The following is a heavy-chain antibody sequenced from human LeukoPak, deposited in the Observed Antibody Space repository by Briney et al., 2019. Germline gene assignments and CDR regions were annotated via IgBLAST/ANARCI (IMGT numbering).Heavy chain of an antibody. J-gene: IGHJ5*02. CDR1: GYTFTGYY. D-gene: IGHD3-10*01. CDR3: ARTVVGYGSGSYVA. V-gene: IGHV1-2*02. CDR2: INPSSGGT. Sequence: ASVKVSCKASGYTFTGYYMHWVRQAPGQGLEWMGWINPSSGGTNYAQKFQGRVTMTRDTSISTAYMELGRLRSDDTAVYYCARTVVGYGSGSYVAWGQGTLVTVSS.